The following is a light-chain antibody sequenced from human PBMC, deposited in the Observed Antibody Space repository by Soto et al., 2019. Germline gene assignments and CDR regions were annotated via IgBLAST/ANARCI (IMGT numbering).Light chain of an antibody. V-gene: IGKV3D-11*02. J-gene: IGKJ4*01. CDR1: QSVSSY. Sequence: EIVLTQSPATLSLSPGERATLSCRASQSVSSYLAWYQQKPGQAPRLLIYDASNRATGIPARFSGSGPGTDFTLTISSLEPKDFAVYYCQQRSNWHPLTFGGGTKVEIK. CDR2: DAS. CDR3: QQRSNWHPLT.